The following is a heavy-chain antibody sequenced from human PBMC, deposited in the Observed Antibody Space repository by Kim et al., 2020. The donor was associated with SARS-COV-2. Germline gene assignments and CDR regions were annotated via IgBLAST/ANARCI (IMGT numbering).Heavy chain of an antibody. V-gene: IGHV3-30*04. CDR3: AKLYSGHSSGWLDYYYGMDV. D-gene: IGHD6-19*01. CDR1: GFTFSSYA. Sequence: GGSLRLSCAASGFTFSSYAMHWVRQAPGKGLEWVAVISYDGSNKYYADSVKGRFTISRDNSKNTLYLQMNSLRAEDTAVYYCAKLYSGHSSGWLDYYYGMDVWGQGTTVTVSS. CDR2: ISYDGSNK. J-gene: IGHJ6*02.